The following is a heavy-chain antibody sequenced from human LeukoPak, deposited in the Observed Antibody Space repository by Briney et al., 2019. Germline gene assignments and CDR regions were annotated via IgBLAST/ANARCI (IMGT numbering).Heavy chain of an antibody. CDR2: IWYDGSNK. J-gene: IGHJ5*02. D-gene: IGHD5-18*01. CDR1: GFTFSSYG. V-gene: IGHV3-33*06. CDR3: AKELRGYSYGLRNNWFDP. Sequence: GRSLRLSRAASGFTFSSYGMHWGRQAPGKGLEWVALIWYDGSNKYYADSVKGRFTISRDNSKNTLYLQMHSLRAEDTAVYYCAKELRGYSYGLRNNWFDPWGQGTLVTVSS.